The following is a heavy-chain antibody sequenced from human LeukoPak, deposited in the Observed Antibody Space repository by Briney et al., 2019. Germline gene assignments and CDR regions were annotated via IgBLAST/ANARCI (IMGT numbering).Heavy chain of an antibody. CDR2: ISGSGGST. J-gene: IGHJ4*02. D-gene: IGHD2-2*01. CDR1: GFTFSSYG. CDR3: AKDSKVVPAASNIDY. V-gene: IGHV3-23*01. Sequence: PGGSLRLSCAASGFTFSSYGMSWVRQAPGKGLEWVSAISGSGGSTYYADSVKGRFTISRDNSKNTLYLQMNSLRAEDTAVYYCAKDSKVVPAASNIDYWGQGTLVTVSS.